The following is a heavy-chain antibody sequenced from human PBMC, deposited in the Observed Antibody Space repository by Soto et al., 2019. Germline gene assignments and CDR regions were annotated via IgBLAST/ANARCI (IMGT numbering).Heavy chain of an antibody. CDR1: GGSISSGDYY. J-gene: IGHJ5*02. D-gene: IGHD3-16*02. Sequence: QVQLQESGPGLVKPSQTLSLTCTVSGGSISSGDYYWSWIRQPPGKGLEWIGYIYYSGSTYYNPSLKSRVTISVDTSKNQFSLKLSSVTAADTAVYYCARVVWGTYRQYNWFDPWGQGTLVTVSS. V-gene: IGHV4-30-4*01. CDR3: ARVVWGTYRQYNWFDP. CDR2: IYYSGST.